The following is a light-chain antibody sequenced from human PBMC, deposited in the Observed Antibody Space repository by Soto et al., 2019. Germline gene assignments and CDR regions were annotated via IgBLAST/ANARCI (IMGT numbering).Light chain of an antibody. CDR3: SSYTSSSTPYV. CDR1: SSDVGGYNY. CDR2: EVS. V-gene: IGLV2-14*01. J-gene: IGLJ1*01. Sequence: QSVLIQPASVSGSRGQSITISCTGASSDVGGYNYVSWYQQHPGKAPKLMIYEVSNRPSGVSNRFSGSKSGNTASLTISGLQAEDEADYYCSSYTSSSTPYVFGTGTKVTVL.